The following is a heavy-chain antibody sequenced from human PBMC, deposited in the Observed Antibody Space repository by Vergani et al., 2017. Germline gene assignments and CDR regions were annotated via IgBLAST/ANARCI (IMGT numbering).Heavy chain of an antibody. CDR1: DSSIMTNPY. Sequence: QVQLQESGPGLVKPSETLTLTCDVSDSSIMTNPYWGWFRQSPGKGLEWIGCIHHSGDTHYNSSLKSRVSISIVSSSKFSLSLNSVTAADTAIYYCARHRGSGGFFPSSYFYGMEVWGHGTTVTVS. D-gene: IGHD3-10*01. CDR2: IHHSGDT. V-gene: IGHV4-38-2*01. CDR3: ARHRGSGGFFPSSYFYGMEV. J-gene: IGHJ6*02.